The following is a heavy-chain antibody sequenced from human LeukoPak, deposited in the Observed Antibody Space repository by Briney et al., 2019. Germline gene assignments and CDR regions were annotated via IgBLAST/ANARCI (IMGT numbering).Heavy chain of an antibody. J-gene: IGHJ6*03. Sequence: SETLSLTCAVYGGSFSGYYWSWIRQPPGKGLEWIGSIYYSGSTYYNPSLKSRVTISVDTSKNQFSLKLSSVTAADTAVYYCARKAESYYDFWSGSPNYYYYYMDVWGKGTTVTVSS. CDR2: IYYSGST. CDR1: GGSFSGYY. V-gene: IGHV4-34*01. CDR3: ARKAESYYDFWSGSPNYYYYYMDV. D-gene: IGHD3-3*01.